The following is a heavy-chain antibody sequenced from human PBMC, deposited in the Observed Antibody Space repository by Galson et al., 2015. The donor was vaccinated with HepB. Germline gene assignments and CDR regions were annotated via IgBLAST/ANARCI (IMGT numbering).Heavy chain of an antibody. CDR1: GVTFSSYA. J-gene: IGHJ3*02. D-gene: IGHD3-10*01. CDR3: ARGSITMVRGVIMDDAFDI. CDR2: IIPIFGTA. Sequence: SVKVSCKASGVTFSSYAISWVRQAPGQGLEWVGGIIPIFGTANYAQKFQGRVTITADESTSTAYMELSSLRSEDTAVYYCARGSITMVRGVIMDDAFDIWGQGTMVTVSS. V-gene: IGHV1-69*13.